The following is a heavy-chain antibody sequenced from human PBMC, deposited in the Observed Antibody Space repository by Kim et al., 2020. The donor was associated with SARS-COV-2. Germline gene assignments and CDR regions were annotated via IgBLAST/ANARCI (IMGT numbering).Heavy chain of an antibody. V-gene: IGHV4-34*01. CDR2: T. D-gene: IGHD5-12*01. J-gene: IGHJ4*02. Sequence: TNYNPSLKSRVTISVATSKNQFSLKLSSVTAADTAVYYCARGSIVAGIDYWGQGTLVTVSS. CDR3: ARGSIVAGIDY.